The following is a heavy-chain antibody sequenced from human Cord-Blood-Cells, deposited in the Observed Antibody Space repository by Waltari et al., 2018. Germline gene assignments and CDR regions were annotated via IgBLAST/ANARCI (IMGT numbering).Heavy chain of an antibody. CDR1: GGTFSSYA. J-gene: IGHJ3*02. D-gene: IGHD2-15*01. V-gene: IGHV1-69*09. CDR3: ASPLIGDIVAGAFNI. Sequence: QVQLVQSGAAVKKPGSSVKVSCKASGGTFSSYAMSWVRQAPGQGVEWMGRISPSLGRANYGQKSQGRVTITADESTSTAYMELSSLRAEDTAVYYCASPLIGDIVAGAFNIWGQGTMVTVSS. CDR2: ISPSLGRA.